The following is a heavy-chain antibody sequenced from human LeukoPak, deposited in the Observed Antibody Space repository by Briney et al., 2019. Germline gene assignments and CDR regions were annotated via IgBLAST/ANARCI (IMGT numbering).Heavy chain of an antibody. Sequence: ASVKVSCKASGYTFTGYYMQWVRQAPGQGLEWMGWINPNSGGTNYAQKFQGRVTMTRDTSISTAYMELSRLRSDDTAVYYCARAPTGYYYYGMDVWGQGTTVTVSS. D-gene: IGHD1-14*01. J-gene: IGHJ6*02. CDR2: INPNSGGT. V-gene: IGHV1-2*02. CDR1: GYTFTGYY. CDR3: ARAPTGYYYYGMDV.